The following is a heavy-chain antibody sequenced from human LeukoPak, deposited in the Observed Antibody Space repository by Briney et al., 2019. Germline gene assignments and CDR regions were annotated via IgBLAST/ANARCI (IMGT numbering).Heavy chain of an antibody. V-gene: IGHV3-23*01. Sequence: GGSLRLSCAASGFTFSSHAMNWVRQAPGKGLEWVSGISGSGGSTYYADSVKGRFTISRDNSKNTLYVQMNSLRAEDTAVYYCAKKMPGSIAAAVDCWGQGTLVTVSS. CDR3: AKKMPGSIAAAVDC. CDR2: ISGSGGST. J-gene: IGHJ4*02. D-gene: IGHD6-13*01. CDR1: GFTFSSHA.